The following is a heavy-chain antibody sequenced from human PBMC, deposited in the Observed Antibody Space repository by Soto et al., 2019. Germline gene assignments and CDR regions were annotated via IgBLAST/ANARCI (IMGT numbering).Heavy chain of an antibody. J-gene: IGHJ4*02. D-gene: IGHD3-3*02. CDR1: GFIFSDYW. V-gene: IGHV3-7*03. CDR2: ISPEGSEK. Sequence: EVQLVESGGGLVQPGGSPRLSCAVSGFIFSDYWMTWVRQAPGKGLEWVATISPEGSEKYYVDSLKGRFTISRDNAKNSLYLQMISLRAEDTALYYGARARIYYWGRGTLITVSS. CDR3: ARARIYY.